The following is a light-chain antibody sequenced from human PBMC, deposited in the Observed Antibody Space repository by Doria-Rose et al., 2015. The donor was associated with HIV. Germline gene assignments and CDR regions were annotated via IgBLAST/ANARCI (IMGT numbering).Light chain of an antibody. J-gene: IGKJ1*01. CDR3: QHFDKYFSWT. CDR2: KAS. V-gene: IGKV1-5*03. CDR1: QSISNW. Sequence: TQSPSTLSASVGDRVTITCRPSQSISNWLAWYQQKPGQAPKLLVYKASTLQSGVPSRFRGSGSGTEFTLTINSLQPDDFATYYCQHFDKYFSWTFGHGTKVDIK.